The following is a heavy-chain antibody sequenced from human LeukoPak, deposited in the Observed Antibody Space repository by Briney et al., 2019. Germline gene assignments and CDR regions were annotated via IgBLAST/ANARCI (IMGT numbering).Heavy chain of an antibody. CDR1: GFTFSSYG. D-gene: IGHD6-19*01. Sequence: GRSLRLSCAASGFTFSSYGMHWVRQAPGNGLEWVAVIWYDGSNKYYADSEKGRFTISRDNSKNTLYLQMNSLRAEDTAVYYCARDRSVSSRWSQHGMDVWGQGTTVTVSS. J-gene: IGHJ6*02. CDR2: IWYDGSNK. V-gene: IGHV3-33*01. CDR3: ARDRSVSSRWSQHGMDV.